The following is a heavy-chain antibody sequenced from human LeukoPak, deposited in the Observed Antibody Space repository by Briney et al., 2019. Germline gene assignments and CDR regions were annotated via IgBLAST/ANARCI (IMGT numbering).Heavy chain of an antibody. V-gene: IGHV1-46*01. CDR2: INPTGGST. J-gene: IGHJ4*02. D-gene: IGHD3-22*01. CDR3: ATVEYYDSSGRDY. CDR1: GYTFPSYL. Sequence: ASLTVSCKASGYTFPSYLMHWVRQAPGQGLEWIGIINPTGGSTTYAQKFQGRVTMTRDTSTSTVYMELSSLRSEDTAVYYCATVEYYDSSGRDYWGQGTLVTVSS.